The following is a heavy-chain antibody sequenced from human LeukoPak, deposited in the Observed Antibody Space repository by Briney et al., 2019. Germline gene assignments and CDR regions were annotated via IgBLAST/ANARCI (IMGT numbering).Heavy chain of an antibody. V-gene: IGHV3-30*04. CDR3: AKAGDYDFWSGFCIDY. CDR2: ISYDGSNK. J-gene: IGHJ4*02. D-gene: IGHD3-3*01. CDR1: GFTFSNYA. Sequence: GGSLRLSCAASGFTFSNYAMHWVRQAPGKGLEWVAVISYDGSNKYYADSVKGRFTISRDNSKNTLYLQMNSLRAEDTAVYYCAKAGDYDFWSGFCIDYWGQGTLVTVSS.